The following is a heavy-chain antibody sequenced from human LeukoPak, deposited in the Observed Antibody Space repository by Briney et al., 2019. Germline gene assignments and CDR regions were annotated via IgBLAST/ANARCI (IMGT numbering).Heavy chain of an antibody. CDR2: INSDGSST. CDR1: GFTFSRYW. D-gene: IGHD3-10*01. CDR3: ARAVYYSNYLGY. J-gene: IGHJ4*01. Sequence: GGSLRLSCAASGFTFSRYWMHWVRRAPGKGLVWVSRINSDGSSTNYADSVKGRFTISRDNAKNTLYLQMNSLRAEDTAMYYCARAVYYSNYLGYWGQGTLVTVSS. V-gene: IGHV3-74*01.